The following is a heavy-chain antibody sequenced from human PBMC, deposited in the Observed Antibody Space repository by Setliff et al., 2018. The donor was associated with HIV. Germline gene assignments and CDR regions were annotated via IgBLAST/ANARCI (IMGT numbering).Heavy chain of an antibody. V-gene: IGHV1-2*02. CDR3: AVASIVSTARWNH. D-gene: IGHD1-26*01. J-gene: IGHJ5*02. CDR2: INPNSGAT. Sequence: ASVKVSRKVSGYSFSGYYLHWVRRAPGQGLEWMGWINPNSGATNYAQNFQGRVTMTRDTSISTAYMDLSSLTSDDTAVYYCAVASIVSTARWNHWGRGTLVTVSS. CDR1: GYSFSGYY.